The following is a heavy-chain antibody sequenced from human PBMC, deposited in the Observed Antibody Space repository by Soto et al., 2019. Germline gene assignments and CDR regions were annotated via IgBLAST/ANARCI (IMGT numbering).Heavy chain of an antibody. CDR2: IYFRGTT. J-gene: IGHJ4*01. CDR1: GGSISSYY. D-gene: IGHD3-22*01. CDR3: ARMNYYDTSGYPFDY. Sequence: SETLSLTCTVSGGSISSYYWSWIRQPPGKGLEWIGYIYFRGTTKYNPSLKSRVNMSADTSKNQFSLKLNSVTAADTAVYYCARMNYYDTSGYPFDYWGHGMIVTVS. V-gene: IGHV4-59*01.